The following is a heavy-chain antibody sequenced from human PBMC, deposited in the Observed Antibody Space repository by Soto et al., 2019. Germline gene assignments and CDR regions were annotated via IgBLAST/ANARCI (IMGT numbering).Heavy chain of an antibody. D-gene: IGHD6-6*01. V-gene: IGHV4-34*01. CDR1: GGSFIGYY. CDR3: AREGGGSSSFFDY. CDR2: INHSGST. Sequence: SETLSLTCAVYGGSFIGYYCIFIRHPPWKGLEWIVEINHSGSTNYNPSLKSRVTISVDTSKNQFSLKLSSVTAADTAVYYCAREGGGSSSFFDYWGQGTLVTVSS. J-gene: IGHJ4*02.